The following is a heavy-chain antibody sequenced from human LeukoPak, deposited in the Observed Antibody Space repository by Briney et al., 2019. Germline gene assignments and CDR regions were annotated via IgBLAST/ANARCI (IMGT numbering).Heavy chain of an antibody. CDR3: ATDTLHFRMDV. V-gene: IGHV3-7*01. CDR2: IKQDGSEK. CDR1: GFTFSSYR. J-gene: IGHJ6*04. Sequence: GGSLRLSCAASGFTFSSYRMSWVRQAPGKGLEWVANIKQDGSEKHYVDSVKGRFTISRDNAKNSLYLQMNSLRAEDTAVYYCATDTLHFRMDVWSKGTTVTVSS. D-gene: IGHD2/OR15-2a*01.